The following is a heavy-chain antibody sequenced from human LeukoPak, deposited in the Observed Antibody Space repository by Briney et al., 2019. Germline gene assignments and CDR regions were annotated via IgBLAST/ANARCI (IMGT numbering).Heavy chain of an antibody. CDR1: GFTVSSNY. CDR2: ISSNGGST. V-gene: IGHV3-64D*06. D-gene: IGHD3-10*01. Sequence: PGGSLRLSCAASGFTVSSNYMSWVRQAPGKGLEYVSAISSNGGSTYYADSVKGRFTISRDNSKNTLYLQMSSLRAEDTAVYYCVTDRRGILVRGTTFDYWGQGTLVTVSS. CDR3: VTDRRGILVRGTTFDY. J-gene: IGHJ4*02.